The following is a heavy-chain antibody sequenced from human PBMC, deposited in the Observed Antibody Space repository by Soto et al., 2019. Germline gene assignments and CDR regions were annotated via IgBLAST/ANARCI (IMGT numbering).Heavy chain of an antibody. V-gene: IGHV3-30*18. D-gene: IGHD6-13*01. Sequence: GGSLRLSCAASGFAFRNFGMQWVRQVPGKGLEWVASISYDGNIKKSADSVKGRFTISRDNSKNTLYLQMNSLRSEDTAVYYCAKFWGPVTAAVDDYWGQGTLVTVSS. J-gene: IGHJ4*02. CDR1: GFAFRNFG. CDR2: ISYDGNIK. CDR3: AKFWGPVTAAVDDY.